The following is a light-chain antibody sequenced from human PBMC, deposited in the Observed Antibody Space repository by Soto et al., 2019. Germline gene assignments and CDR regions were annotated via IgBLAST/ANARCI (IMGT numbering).Light chain of an antibody. CDR1: SSNIGNNY. CDR2: DNN. Sequence: QSVLTQPPSVSAAPGQKVTISCSGSSSNIGNNYVSWYQQLPGTAPKLLIYDNNKRPSKIPDRFSGSKSGTSATLGITGLQTGDEADYYCAAWDSSLSAGVFGGGTKLTVL. CDR3: AAWDSSLSAGV. V-gene: IGLV1-51*01. J-gene: IGLJ2*01.